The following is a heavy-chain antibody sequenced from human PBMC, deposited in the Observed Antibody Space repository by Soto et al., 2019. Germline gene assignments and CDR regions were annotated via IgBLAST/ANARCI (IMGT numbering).Heavy chain of an antibody. D-gene: IGHD2-15*01. V-gene: IGHV1-46*03. CDR3: PSLSRVHCSGGSCYRPDYYYYGMDV. J-gene: IGHJ6*04. Sequence: QVQLVQSGAEVKKPGASVKVSCKASGYTFTSYYMHWVRQAPGQGLEWMGIINPSGGSTSYAQKSRGGATMTRDTSTSSDYMGLSSLRSGDTAVYYCPSLSRVHCSGGSCYRPDYYYYGMDVWGDGTTVIVSS. CDR2: INPSGGST. CDR1: GYTFTSYY.